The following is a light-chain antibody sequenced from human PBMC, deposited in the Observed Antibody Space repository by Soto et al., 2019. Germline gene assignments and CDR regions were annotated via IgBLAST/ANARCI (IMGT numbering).Light chain of an antibody. CDR2: EVS. J-gene: IGKJ2*01. CDR3: MQGAHWPYT. CDR1: QSLVYSDGNTY. Sequence: DVVLTQSPLSLPVTLGQPASISCRSSQSLVYSDGNTYLNWYQQRPGQSQRRLIYEVSNRDSGVPDRFSGSGSGTDFTLIISRVEAEDVGVYYCMQGAHWPYTFGQGTKLEI. V-gene: IGKV2-30*01.